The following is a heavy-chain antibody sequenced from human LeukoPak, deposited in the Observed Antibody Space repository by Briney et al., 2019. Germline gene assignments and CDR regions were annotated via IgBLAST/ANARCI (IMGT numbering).Heavy chain of an antibody. CDR3: TRAAEQWPIDY. J-gene: IGHJ4*02. CDR2: INSEGGLI. D-gene: IGHD6-19*01. Sequence: PGGSLRLSCAASGFALSDYWMHWVRQAPGKGLVWVSRINSEGGLISYADSVKGRFTIYRDNAKNTLYLQMNSLTAEDTAMYYCTRAAEQWPIDYWGQGTLVTVSS. CDR1: GFALSDYW. V-gene: IGHV3-74*01.